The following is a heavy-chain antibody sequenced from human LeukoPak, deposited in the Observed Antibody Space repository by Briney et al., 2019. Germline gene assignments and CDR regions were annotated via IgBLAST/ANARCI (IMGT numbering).Heavy chain of an antibody. D-gene: IGHD2-2*03. J-gene: IGHJ6*04. V-gene: IGHV3-23*01. CDR3: AKCFGYLVASYPV. CDR1: GFTFGDYG. Sequence: PGGTLRLSCAASGFTFGDYGMSWVRQAPGKGLEWVSAISGSGGSTYYADSVKGRFTISRDNSKNTLYLQMNSLRAEDTAVYYCAKCFGYLVASYPVWGKGTTVTVSS. CDR2: ISGSGGST.